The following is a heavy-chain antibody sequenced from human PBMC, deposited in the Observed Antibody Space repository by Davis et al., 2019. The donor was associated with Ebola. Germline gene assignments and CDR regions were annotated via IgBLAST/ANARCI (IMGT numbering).Heavy chain of an antibody. D-gene: IGHD1-14*01. J-gene: IGHJ6*04. CDR3: ARLGPDHYGMDV. CDR2: IYPGDSDT. Sequence: GESLKISCKGSGYSFSNFWIGWVRQMPGRGLEWMGIIYPGDSDTRYSPSFQGQATISVDKSISTAYLRWSSLKASDTAVYYCARLGPDHYGMDVWGKGTTVTVSS. CDR1: GYSFSNFW. V-gene: IGHV5-51*01.